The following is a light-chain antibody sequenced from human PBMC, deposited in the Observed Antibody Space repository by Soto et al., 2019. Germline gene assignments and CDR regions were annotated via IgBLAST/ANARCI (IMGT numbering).Light chain of an antibody. V-gene: IGLV2-8*01. CDR3: SSYSTGGSYV. CDR2: EVS. CDR1: SSDVGGYNY. Sequence: QSVLTQPPSASGSPGQSVTISCTGTSSDVGGYNYVSWYQQHPGKAPKLLIYEVSKRPSGVPDRFSGSKSGNTASLTISGLQAEDEADYYCSSYSTGGSYVFGTGTKVTV. J-gene: IGLJ1*01.